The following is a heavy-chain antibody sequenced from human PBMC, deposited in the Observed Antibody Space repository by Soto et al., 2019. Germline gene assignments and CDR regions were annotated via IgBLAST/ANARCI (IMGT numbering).Heavy chain of an antibody. D-gene: IGHD2-2*01. Sequence: PGGSLRLSCAASGFTFSSYSMNWVRQAPGKGLEWVSSISSSSSYIYYADSVKGRFTISRDNAKNSLYLQMNSLRAEDTAVYYCARDRVPNCSSTSCPLDYWGQGTLVTVSS. CDR1: GFTFSSYS. CDR2: ISSSSSYI. V-gene: IGHV3-21*01. J-gene: IGHJ4*02. CDR3: ARDRVPNCSSTSCPLDY.